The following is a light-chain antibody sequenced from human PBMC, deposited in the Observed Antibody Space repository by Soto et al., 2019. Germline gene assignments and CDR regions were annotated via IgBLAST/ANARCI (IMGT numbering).Light chain of an antibody. CDR1: QSMSSY. CDR2: GVS. CDR3: QQYSDWPSIT. Sequence: EIVMTQSPETLSVSAGERATLSCRATQSMSSYLAWYQLKPGQAPRLLIYGVSTRATGIPARFSGSGSGTEFTLTISSLQSEDVAVYYCQQYSDWPSITFGQGTRLEIK. V-gene: IGKV3-15*01. J-gene: IGKJ5*01.